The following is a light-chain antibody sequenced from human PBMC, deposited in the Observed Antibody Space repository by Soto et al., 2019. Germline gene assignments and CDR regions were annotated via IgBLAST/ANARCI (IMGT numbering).Light chain of an antibody. Sequence: ESVLTQSPATLSLSPGERATLSCRASPSVSNSLAWYQHKPGQAPRLLIYDASNRATGVPTRFSGSGSGTAFTLPISSLEPEDFAVYYCQQRNKWPPVTFGGGTRVEIK. CDR1: PSVSNS. J-gene: IGKJ4*01. CDR3: QQRNKWPPVT. V-gene: IGKV3-11*01. CDR2: DAS.